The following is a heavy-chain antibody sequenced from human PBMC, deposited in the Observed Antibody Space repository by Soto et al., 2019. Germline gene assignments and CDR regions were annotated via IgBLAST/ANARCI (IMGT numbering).Heavy chain of an antibody. V-gene: IGHV1-69*01. D-gene: IGHD3-10*01. CDR3: AINPEVIIASDDYSSGMDV. CDR2: IILILGTT. CDR1: GVTVSTSA. Sequence: QVQLVQSGAEVKMPGSSVKVSCKASGVTVSTSAISWVRQAPGQWLDWMGVIILILGTTNYAQKYQVRVTIAADEPTSTAYMERSSLRSEDTAVYYCAINPEVIIASDDYSSGMDVWGEGTTVTVSS. J-gene: IGHJ6*04.